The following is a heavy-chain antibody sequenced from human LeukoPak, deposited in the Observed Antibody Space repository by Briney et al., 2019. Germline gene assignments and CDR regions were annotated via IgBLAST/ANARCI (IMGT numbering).Heavy chain of an antibody. V-gene: IGHV1-69*13. CDR1: GSSFTSYG. D-gene: IGHD5-12*01. CDR3: ASPRATTHYSNYYMDV. CDR2: IIPFFGTA. Sequence: SVKVSCKASGSSFTSYGISWVRQATGQGLEWMGGIIPFFGTANYAQKFQGRVTITADQSTSTAYMELSSLRSEDTAVYYCASPRATTHYSNYYMDVWGKGTTVTVSS. J-gene: IGHJ6*03.